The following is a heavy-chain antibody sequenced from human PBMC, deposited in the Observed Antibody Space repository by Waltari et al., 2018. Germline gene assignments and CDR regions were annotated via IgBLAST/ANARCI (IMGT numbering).Heavy chain of an antibody. J-gene: IGHJ4*02. V-gene: IGHV7-4-1*02. Sequence: QVQLVQSGSEVKKPGASVKVSCKASGYAFNTYAINWVRQAPGQGLQWMGWINVDTGHPTYAPGFTGRFVCSLDTSVTTTFLQISDLRAEDTAVYFCARDHTIYGDYSSDLWGQGALVTVSS. CDR3: ARDHTIYGDYSSDL. CDR2: INVDTGHP. CDR1: GYAFNTYA. D-gene: IGHD4-17*01.